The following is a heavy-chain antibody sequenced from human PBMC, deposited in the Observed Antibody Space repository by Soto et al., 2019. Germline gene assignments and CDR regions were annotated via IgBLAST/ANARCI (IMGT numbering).Heavy chain of an antibody. J-gene: IGHJ4*02. CDR2: ISYDGSNK. V-gene: IGHV3-30*03. D-gene: IGHD5-18*01. CDR3: ARGYSYGYDYFDY. Sequence: GGSLRLSCAASGFTFSSYGMHWVRQAPGKGLEWVAVISYDGSNKYYADSVKGRFTISRDNSKNTLYLQMNSLRAEDTAVYYCARGYSYGYDYFDYWGQGTLVTVAS. CDR1: GFTFSSYG.